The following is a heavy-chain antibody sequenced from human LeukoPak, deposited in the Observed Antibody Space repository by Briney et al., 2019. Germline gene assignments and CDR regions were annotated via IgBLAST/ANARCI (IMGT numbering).Heavy chain of an antibody. Sequence: GGSLRLSCAASGFTFSSYAMSWVRQAPGKGLEWVSAISGSGGSTYYADSVKGRFTISRDNSKNTLYLQMNSLRAEDTALYYCAKDGYSSSWSDGMDVWGQGTTVTVSS. D-gene: IGHD6-13*01. J-gene: IGHJ6*02. CDR1: GFTFSSYA. CDR2: ISGSGGST. CDR3: AKDGYSSSWSDGMDV. V-gene: IGHV3-23*01.